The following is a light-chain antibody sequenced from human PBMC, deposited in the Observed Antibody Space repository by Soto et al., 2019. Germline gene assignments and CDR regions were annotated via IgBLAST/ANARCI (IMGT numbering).Light chain of an antibody. CDR1: QGISSY. J-gene: IGKJ3*01. Sequence: AIRMTQSPSSLSASTGDRVTITCRASQGISSYLAWYQQKPGKAPKLLIYAASTLQSGVPSRFSGSGSGTECTRTISCRQSEDGETYDGQQYKSYPGTSGPGTKVDIK. V-gene: IGKV1-8*01. CDR3: QQYKSYPGT. CDR2: AAS.